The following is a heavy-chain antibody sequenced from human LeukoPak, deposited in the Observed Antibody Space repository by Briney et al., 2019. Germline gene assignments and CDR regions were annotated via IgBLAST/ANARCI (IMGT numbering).Heavy chain of an antibody. D-gene: IGHD2/OR15-2a*01. CDR2: ISAYNGNT. CDR1: GYTFTSYG. CDR3: ARVSPASGYYYYYYYGMDV. V-gene: IGHV1-18*01. Sequence: ASVKVSCKASGYTFTSYGISWVRRAPGQGLEWMGWISAYNGNTNYAQKLQGRVTMTTDTSTSTAYMELRSLRSDDTAVYYCARVSPASGYYYYYYYGMDVWGQGTTVTVSS. J-gene: IGHJ6*02.